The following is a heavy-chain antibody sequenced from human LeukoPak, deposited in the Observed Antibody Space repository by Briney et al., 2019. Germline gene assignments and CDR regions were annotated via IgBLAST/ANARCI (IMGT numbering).Heavy chain of an antibody. CDR1: GFTFSSYS. CDR3: ASRLGRDY. CDR2: ISSSSSYI. J-gene: IGHJ4*02. Sequence: GGSLRLSCAASGFTFSSYSMNWVRQAPGKGLEWVSSISSSSSYIHYADSVKGRFTISRDNAKNSLYLQMNSLRAEDTAVYYCASRLGRDYWGQGTLVTVSS. D-gene: IGHD3-9*01. V-gene: IGHV3-21*01.